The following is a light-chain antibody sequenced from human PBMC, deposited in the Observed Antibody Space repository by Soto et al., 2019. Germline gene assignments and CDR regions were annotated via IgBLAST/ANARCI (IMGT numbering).Light chain of an antibody. CDR2: DAS. CDR3: QQYNSYRT. J-gene: IGKJ1*01. Sequence: DIPMTQSPSTLSASVGDRVTITCRASQSISSWLAWYQQKPGKAPKLLIYDASSLESGVPSRFSGSGSGTEFTLTISRLQPDDFATYYCQQYNSYRTFGQGTKVEIK. V-gene: IGKV1-5*01. CDR1: QSISSW.